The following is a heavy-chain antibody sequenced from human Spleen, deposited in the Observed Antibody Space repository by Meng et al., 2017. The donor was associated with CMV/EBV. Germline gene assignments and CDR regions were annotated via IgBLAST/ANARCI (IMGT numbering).Heavy chain of an antibody. CDR2: ISSSSSYI. J-gene: IGHJ4*02. D-gene: IGHD1-26*01. V-gene: IGHV3-21*01. Sequence: GESLKISCAASGFTFSSYAMSWVRQAPGKGLEWVSSISSSSSYIYYADSVKGRFTISRDNAKNSLYLQMNSLRAEDTAVYYCAREGSYTYDYWGQGTLVTVSS. CDR3: AREGSYTYDY. CDR1: GFTFSSYA.